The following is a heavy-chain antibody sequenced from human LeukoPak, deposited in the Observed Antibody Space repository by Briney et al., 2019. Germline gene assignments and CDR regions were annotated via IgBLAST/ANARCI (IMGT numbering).Heavy chain of an antibody. J-gene: IGHJ4*02. D-gene: IGHD3-10*01. CDR2: IYYSGST. Sequence: SETLSLTCTVSGGSISSSSYYWGWIRQPPGKGLEWIGSIYYSGSTYYNPSLKSRVTISVDTSKNQFSLKLSSVTAADTAVYYCARDRGVRGVGISYWGQGTLVTVSS. CDR3: ARDRGVRGVGISY. V-gene: IGHV4-39*07. CDR1: GGSISSSSYY.